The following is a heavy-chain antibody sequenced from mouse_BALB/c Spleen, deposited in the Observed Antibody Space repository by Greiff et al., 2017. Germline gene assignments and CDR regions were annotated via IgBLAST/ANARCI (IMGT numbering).Heavy chain of an antibody. Sequence: QVHVKQSGAELAKPGASVKMSCKASGYTFTSYWMHWVKQRPGQGLEWIGYINPSTGYTEYNQKFKDKATLTADKSSSTAYMQLSSLTSEDSAVYYCARLGRDYFDYWGQGTTLTVSS. CDR3: ARLGRDYFDY. CDR2: INPSTGYT. CDR1: GYTFTSYW. J-gene: IGHJ2*01. V-gene: IGHV1-7*01. D-gene: IGHD4-1*01.